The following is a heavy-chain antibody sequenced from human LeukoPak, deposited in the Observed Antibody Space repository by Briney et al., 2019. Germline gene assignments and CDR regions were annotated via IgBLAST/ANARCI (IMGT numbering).Heavy chain of an antibody. CDR1: GFTFSSYA. Sequence: GGSLRLSCAASGFTFSSYAMSWVRQAPGKGLEWVSAISGSGGSTYYADSVKGRFTISRDNSKNTLYLQMNSLRAEDTAVYYCARDALWAAAAQTDAFDIWGQGTMVTVSS. V-gene: IGHV3-23*01. D-gene: IGHD6-13*01. J-gene: IGHJ3*02. CDR2: ISGSGGST. CDR3: ARDALWAAAAQTDAFDI.